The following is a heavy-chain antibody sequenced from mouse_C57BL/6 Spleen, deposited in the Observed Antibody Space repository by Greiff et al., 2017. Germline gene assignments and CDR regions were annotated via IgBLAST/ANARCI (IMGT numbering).Heavy chain of an antibody. V-gene: IGHV3-8*01. CDR1: GYSITSDY. CDR2: ISYSGST. J-gene: IGHJ2*01. Sequence: DVKLQESGPGLAKPSQTLSLTCSVTGYSITSDYWNWIRKFPGNKLEYMGYISYSGSTYYNPSLKSRISITRDTSKNQYYLQLNSVTTEDTATYYCARGVDYDAGAYYFDYWGQGTTLTVSS. D-gene: IGHD2-4*01. CDR3: ARGVDYDAGAYYFDY.